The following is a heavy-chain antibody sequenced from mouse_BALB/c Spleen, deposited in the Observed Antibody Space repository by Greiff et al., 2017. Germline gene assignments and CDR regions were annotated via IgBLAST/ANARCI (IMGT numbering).Heavy chain of an antibody. D-gene: IGHD2-14*01. CDR1: GFSLTSYG. Sequence: VQLQQSGPGLVAPSQSLSITCTVSGFSLTSYGVHWVRQPPGKGLEWLGVIWAGGSTNYNSALMSRLSISKDNSKSQVFLKMNSLQTDDTAMYYCARGDRYDVGDYAMDYWGQGTSVTVSS. V-gene: IGHV2-9*02. J-gene: IGHJ4*01. CDR2: IWAGGST. CDR3: ARGDRYDVGDYAMDY.